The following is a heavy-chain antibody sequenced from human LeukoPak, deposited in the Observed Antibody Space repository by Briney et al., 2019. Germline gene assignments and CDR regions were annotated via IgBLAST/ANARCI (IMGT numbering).Heavy chain of an antibody. CDR1: GDSIIGYY. Sequence: PSETLSLTCSVSGDSIIGYYWGWIRQPPGKGLEWIGNIYYTGNTYYNPSLKSRVTISVDTSKNQFSLKLSSVTAADTAVYYCARGDSSSYNWFDPWGQGTLVTVSS. J-gene: IGHJ5*02. CDR2: IYYTGNT. CDR3: ARGDSSSYNWFDP. D-gene: IGHD6-13*01. V-gene: IGHV4-39*07.